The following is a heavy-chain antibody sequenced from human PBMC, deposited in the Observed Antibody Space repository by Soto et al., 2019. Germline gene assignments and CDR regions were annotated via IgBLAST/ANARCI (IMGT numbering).Heavy chain of an antibody. J-gene: IGHJ5*01. CDR2: ISRDGSYI. Sequence: GGSLRLSWAASGFTFSRHAIHWVRLTPGRGLEWVLAISRDGSYIYYTDSVKGRFTVPRDNSKNTVFVQMNRLIPDDTALYFCARTRNGGVADSFDSWGQGTRVTVSS. V-gene: IGHV3-30*04. CDR1: GFTFSRHA. CDR3: ARTRNGGVADSFDS. D-gene: IGHD3-3*01.